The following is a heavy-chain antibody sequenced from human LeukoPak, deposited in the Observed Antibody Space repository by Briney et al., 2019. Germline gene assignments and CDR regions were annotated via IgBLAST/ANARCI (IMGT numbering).Heavy chain of an antibody. CDR1: GGSISSHY. V-gene: IGHV4-59*11. J-gene: IGHJ6*03. CDR3: ARVLQNYYYLDV. Sequence: SETLSLTCTVSGGSISSHYWSWVRQPPGKGLEWIGNIYDSESTHYKFSLKSRVTISVDTSKNQFSLRLSSVTAADTAVYYCARVLQNYYYLDVWGKGTTVTVSS. CDR2: IYDSEST. D-gene: IGHD3-3*01.